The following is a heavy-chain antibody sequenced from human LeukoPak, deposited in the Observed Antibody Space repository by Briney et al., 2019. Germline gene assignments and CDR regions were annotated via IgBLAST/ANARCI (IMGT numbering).Heavy chain of an antibody. CDR2: IKEDGSEK. V-gene: IGHV3-7*05. J-gene: IGHJ4*02. D-gene: IGHD4-23*01. CDR3: AREYGGY. Sequence: GGSLKLSCAASGFTFSGSAIHWVRQSSGKGLEWVASIKEDGSEKNYVDSVKGRFTIARDNAKNSLYLQMNSLRAEDTAVYYCAREYGGYWGQGTLVTVSS. CDR1: GFTFSGSA.